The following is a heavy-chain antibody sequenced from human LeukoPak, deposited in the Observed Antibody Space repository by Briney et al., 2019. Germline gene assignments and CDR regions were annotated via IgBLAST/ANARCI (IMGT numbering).Heavy chain of an antibody. V-gene: IGHV3-53*01. CDR3: ERGSMFGAPDF. J-gene: IGHJ4*02. CDR1: AVTISINY. CDR2: IFPVATT. Sequence: GRSLRLSCELSAVTISINYMSCVRHPPRNGLEWLSIIFPVATTPYAQSVNDSPSISRVDSKNTLYFQMDNLRVDGTAMYWCERGSMFGAPDFWGQGTRVTVSS. D-gene: IGHD3-16*01.